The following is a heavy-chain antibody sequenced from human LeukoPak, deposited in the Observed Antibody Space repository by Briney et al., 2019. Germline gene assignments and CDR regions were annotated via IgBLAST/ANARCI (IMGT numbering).Heavy chain of an antibody. CDR3: ARTRSGYYYGGFDY. Sequence: PGRSLRLSCAASGFTFSSYGMHWVRQAPGKGLEWVAVIWYDGSNKYYADSVKGRFTISRHNSKNTLYLQMNSLRAEDTAVYYCARTRSGYYYGGFDYWGQGTLVTVSS. CDR2: IWYDGSNK. D-gene: IGHD3-22*01. CDR1: GFTFSSYG. V-gene: IGHV3-33*01. J-gene: IGHJ4*02.